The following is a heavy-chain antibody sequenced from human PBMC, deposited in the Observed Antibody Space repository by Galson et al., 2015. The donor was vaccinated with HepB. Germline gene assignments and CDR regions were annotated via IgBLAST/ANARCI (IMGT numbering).Heavy chain of an antibody. Sequence: SLRLSCAASGFTLSGSAMHWVRQASGKGLEWVGRIRSKANSYATAYAASVKGRFTISRDDSKNTAYLQMNSLKTEDTAVYYCTSRWNDADYWGQGTLVTVSS. V-gene: IGHV3-73*01. CDR3: TSRWNDADY. CDR2: IRSKANSYAT. D-gene: IGHD1-1*01. CDR1: GFTLSGSA. J-gene: IGHJ4*02.